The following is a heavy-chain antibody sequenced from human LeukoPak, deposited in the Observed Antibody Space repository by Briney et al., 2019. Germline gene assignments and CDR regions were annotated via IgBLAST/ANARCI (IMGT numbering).Heavy chain of an antibody. CDR1: GGSISSTSSY. Sequence: SETLSLTCTVPGGSISSTSSYWGWIRQPPGKGLEWIGAVYYSGSTYYNPSLKSRVTISVDTSKNQFSLDLKSVTATDTAVYYCARQAKTVVQYIDFDFWGQGTLVTVSS. CDR2: VYYSGST. V-gene: IGHV4-39*01. J-gene: IGHJ4*02. D-gene: IGHD2-21*01. CDR3: ARQAKTVVQYIDFDF.